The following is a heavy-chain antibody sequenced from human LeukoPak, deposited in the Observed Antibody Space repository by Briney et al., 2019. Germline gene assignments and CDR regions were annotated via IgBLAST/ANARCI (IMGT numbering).Heavy chain of an antibody. J-gene: IGHJ3*02. CDR2: IYYSGST. D-gene: IGHD6-13*01. V-gene: IGHV4-59*01. Sequence: PSETLSLTCTVSGGSISSYYWSWIRQPPGKGLEWIGYIYYSGSTNYNPSLKSRVTISVDTSKNQFSLKLSSVTAADTAVYYCARDHGGSWYRGTVSFAFDIWGQGTMVTVSS. CDR1: GGSISSYY. CDR3: ARDHGGSWYRGTVSFAFDI.